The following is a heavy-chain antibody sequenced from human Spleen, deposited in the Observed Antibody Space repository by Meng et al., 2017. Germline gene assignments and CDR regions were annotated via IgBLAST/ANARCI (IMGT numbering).Heavy chain of an antibody. CDR1: GDSITNHNW. J-gene: IGHJ1*01. D-gene: IGHD3-10*01. Sequence: QVQLQESGPALVKPSETLSLTCAVSGDSITNHNWWAWVRQPPGKGLEWIGEIPHRGISAYNPSLKSRVSMSLDKSKNQFSLKLTSVTAADTAVYHCLRGSGGSVWGQGTLVTVSS. CDR2: IPHRGIS. V-gene: IGHV4-4*02. CDR3: LRGSGGSV.